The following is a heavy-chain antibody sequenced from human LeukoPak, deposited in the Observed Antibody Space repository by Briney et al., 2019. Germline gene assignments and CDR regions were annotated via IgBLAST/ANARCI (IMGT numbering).Heavy chain of an antibody. J-gene: IGHJ6*03. D-gene: IGHD1-26*01. Sequence: SETLSLTCTVSGGSISSYYWSWIRQPAGKGLEWIGRIYTSGSTDYNPSLKSRVTMSVDTSKNQFSLKLSSVTAADTAVYYCARLSVIVGAALEYYYYYMDVWGQGTTVTVSS. V-gene: IGHV4-4*07. CDR1: GGSISSYY. CDR3: ARLSVIVGAALEYYYYYMDV. CDR2: IYTSGST.